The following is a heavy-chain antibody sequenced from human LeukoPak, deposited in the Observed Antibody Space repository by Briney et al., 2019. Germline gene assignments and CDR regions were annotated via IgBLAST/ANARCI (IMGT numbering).Heavy chain of an antibody. D-gene: IGHD3-22*01. J-gene: IGHJ4*02. V-gene: IGHV4-34*01. CDR3: ARGQKRYYYDSGGYPLKS. CDR1: GGSFSGYY. CDR2: INHSGST. Sequence: SETLSLTCAVHGGSFSGYYWSWIRQPPGKGLEWIGEINHSGSTNYNPSLKSRVTISVDTSKNQFSLKLSSVTAADTAVYYCARGQKRYYYDSGGYPLKSWGQGTLVTVSS.